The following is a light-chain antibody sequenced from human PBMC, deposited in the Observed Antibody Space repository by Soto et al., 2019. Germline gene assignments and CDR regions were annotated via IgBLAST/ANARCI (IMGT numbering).Light chain of an antibody. CDR3: QQYGSSHT. CDR1: QSLLYSDGNTY. Sequence: VMTQSPLSLPVTLGQPSSISCSSSQSLLYSDGNTYFAWYQQKPGQAPRLLIFGASTRATGIPDRFSGSGAGAYFNLTISRLEPADFGVYYCQQYGSSHTFGQGTRLEIK. V-gene: IGKV3-20*01. CDR2: GAS. J-gene: IGKJ5*01.